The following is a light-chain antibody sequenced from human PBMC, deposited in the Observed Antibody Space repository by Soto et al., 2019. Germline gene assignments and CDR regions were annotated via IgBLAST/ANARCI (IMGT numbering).Light chain of an antibody. CDR3: SSYAGSSNV. CDR2: EVN. Sequence: QSALTQPPSASGPPGQSVAISCTGTSSDVGGYNYASWYQQHPGKAPKLMIYEVNKRPSGVPVRFSGSKSGNTASLTVSGLQAEDEADYYCSSYAGSSNVFGTGTKVTVL. CDR1: SSDVGGYNY. J-gene: IGLJ1*01. V-gene: IGLV2-8*01.